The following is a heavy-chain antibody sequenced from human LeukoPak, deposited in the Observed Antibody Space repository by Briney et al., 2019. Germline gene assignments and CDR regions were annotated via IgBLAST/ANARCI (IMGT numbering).Heavy chain of an antibody. CDR3: ARDHGYTYFDY. D-gene: IGHD5-12*01. CDR1: GFTFSSYG. CDR2: ISYDGSNK. J-gene: IGHJ4*02. Sequence: PGGSLRLSCAASGFTFSSYGMHWVRQAPGKGLEWVAVISYDGSNKYYADSVKGRFTISRDNSKNTLYLQMNSLRAEDTAVYYCARDHGYTYFDYWGQGTLVTVSS. V-gene: IGHV3-30*03.